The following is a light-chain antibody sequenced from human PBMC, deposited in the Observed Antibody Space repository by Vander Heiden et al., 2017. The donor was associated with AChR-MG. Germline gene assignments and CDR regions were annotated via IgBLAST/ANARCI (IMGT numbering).Light chain of an antibody. Sequence: HRVTISCTGSSSNIGAGYDVHWYQQLPGTAPKLLIYGNSNRPSGVPDRFSGSKSGTSASLAITGRQAEDEADYYCQSYDSSLSGVVFGGGTKLTVL. J-gene: IGLJ2*01. CDR2: GNS. CDR3: QSYDSSLSGVV. CDR1: SSNIGAGYD. V-gene: IGLV1-40*01.